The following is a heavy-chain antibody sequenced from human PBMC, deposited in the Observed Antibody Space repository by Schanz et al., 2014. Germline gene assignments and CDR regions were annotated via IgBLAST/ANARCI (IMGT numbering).Heavy chain of an antibody. CDR1: GFSFSNYA. Sequence: EVQLLESGGALVQPGGSLRLSCAASGFSFSNYALVWVRQPPGKGLEWISGISGFGTGAYYADSVKGRFTISRDNAKNSLYLQMNSLRPEDTALYYCAKVQTHTLYGGNSCFDYWGQGTLVTVSS. D-gene: IGHD2-21*02. J-gene: IGHJ4*02. CDR2: ISGFGTGA. CDR3: AKVQTHTLYGGNSCFDY. V-gene: IGHV3-23*01.